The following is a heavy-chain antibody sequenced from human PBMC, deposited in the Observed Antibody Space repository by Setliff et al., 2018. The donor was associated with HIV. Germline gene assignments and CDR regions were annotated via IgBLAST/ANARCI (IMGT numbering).Heavy chain of an antibody. J-gene: IGHJ4*02. CDR2: INHSGST. CDR1: VESFSGFY. Sequence: SETLSLTFAVYVESFSGFYWRWIRQPPGKGLEWIGEINHSGSTNYNPSLKSRVTISVDTSKNQFSLKLSFVTAADTAVYYCARGWFGGYYFDYWGQGTLVTVSS. D-gene: IGHD3-10*01. CDR3: ARGWFGGYYFDY. V-gene: IGHV4-34*01.